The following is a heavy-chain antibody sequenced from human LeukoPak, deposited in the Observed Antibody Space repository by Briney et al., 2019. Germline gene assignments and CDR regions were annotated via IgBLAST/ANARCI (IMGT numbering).Heavy chain of an antibody. V-gene: IGHV4-30-2*01. CDR3: ARARYSGTLLKTNFDY. CDR1: GGSISSGGYY. CDR2: IYHSGST. D-gene: IGHD1-26*01. J-gene: IGHJ4*02. Sequence: SETLSLTCTVSGGSISSGGYYWSWIRQPPGKGLEWIGYIYHSGSTYYNPSLKSRVTISVDRSKNQFSLKLSSVTAADTAVYYCARARYSGTLLKTNFDYWGQGTLVTVSS.